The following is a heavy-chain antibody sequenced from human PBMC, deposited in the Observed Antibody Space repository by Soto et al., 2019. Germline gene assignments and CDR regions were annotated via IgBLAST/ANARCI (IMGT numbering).Heavy chain of an antibody. CDR3: ARRRPQLGRNDDAFDI. CDR2: ISAYNGNT. V-gene: IGHV1-18*01. CDR1: GYTFTSYG. D-gene: IGHD6-13*01. J-gene: IGHJ3*02. Sequence: QVQLVQSGAEVKKPGASVKVSCKASGYTFTSYGISWVRQAPGQGLEWMGWISAYNGNTNYAKKHQGRVTMTTDTSTSTAYMELRSLRFDDTAVYCCARRRPQLGRNDDAFDIWGQGTMVTVSS.